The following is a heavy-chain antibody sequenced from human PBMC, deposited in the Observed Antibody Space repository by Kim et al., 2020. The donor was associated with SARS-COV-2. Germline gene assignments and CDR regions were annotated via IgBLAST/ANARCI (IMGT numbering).Heavy chain of an antibody. Sequence: GGSLRLSCATSGFTFSIYGLTWVRQAPQKGLEWVSAISADGTGTYYADSVKGRFTISRDSSKNTLSLLMNSLRVEDTAVYFCAKGFDVAPRSGMCFEIWGQGTVVTVSS. D-gene: IGHD3-10*01. V-gene: IGHV3-23*01. CDR3: AKGFDVAPRSGMCFEI. CDR2: ISADGTGT. CDR1: GFTFSIYG. J-gene: IGHJ3*02.